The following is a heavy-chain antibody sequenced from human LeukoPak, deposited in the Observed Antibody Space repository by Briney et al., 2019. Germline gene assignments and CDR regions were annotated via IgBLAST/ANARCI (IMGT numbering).Heavy chain of an antibody. CDR1: GGSISSYY. V-gene: IGHV4-59*01. CDR3: ARRPVAGTGYFGY. D-gene: IGHD1-1*01. Sequence: SETLSLTCTVSGGSISSYYWSLIRQPPGKGLEWIGYIYYSGSTNYNPSLKSRFTISVDTSKNQFSLKLSSVTAADTAVYYCARRPVAGTGYFGYWGQGTLVTVSS. J-gene: IGHJ4*02. CDR2: IYYSGST.